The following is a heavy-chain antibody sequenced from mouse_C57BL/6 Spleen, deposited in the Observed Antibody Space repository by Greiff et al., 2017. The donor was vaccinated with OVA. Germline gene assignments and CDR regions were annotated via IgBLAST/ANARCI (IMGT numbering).Heavy chain of an antibody. CDR3: AKNRYYGSSYEDWYFDV. V-gene: IGHV2-5*01. Sequence: VQLQQSGPGLVQPSQSLSITCTVSGFSLTSYGVHWVRQSPGKGLEWLGVIWRGGSTDYNAAFMSRLSITKDNSKSQVFFKMNSLQADDTAIYYCAKNRYYGSSYEDWYFDVWGTGTTVTVSS. CDR2: IWRGGST. D-gene: IGHD1-1*01. CDR1: GFSLTSYG. J-gene: IGHJ1*03.